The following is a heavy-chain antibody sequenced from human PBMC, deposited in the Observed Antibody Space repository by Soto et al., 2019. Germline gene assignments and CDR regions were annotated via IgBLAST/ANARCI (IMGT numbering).Heavy chain of an antibody. CDR3: ARHVNRGAIFDY. D-gene: IGHD3-3*01. CDR1: GGSFSGYY. J-gene: IGHJ4*02. Sequence: SETLSLTCAVYGGSFSGYYWSWIRQPPGKGLEWIGEINHSGSTNYNPSLKSRVTISVDTSKNQLSPKLSSVTAADTAVYYCARHVNRGAIFDYWGQGTLVTVSS. V-gene: IGHV4-34*01. CDR2: INHSGST.